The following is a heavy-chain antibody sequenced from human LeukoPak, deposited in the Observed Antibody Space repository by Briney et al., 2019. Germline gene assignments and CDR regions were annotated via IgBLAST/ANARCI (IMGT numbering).Heavy chain of an antibody. CDR1: GFTFSSYS. J-gene: IGHJ5*02. CDR3: ARDLRATIFGGPTGWFDP. CDR2: ISSSSSYI. V-gene: IGHV3-21*01. Sequence: GGSLRLSCAGSGFTFSSYSMNWVRQAPGKGLEWVSSISSSSSYIYYADSVEGRFTISRDNAKNSLYLQMNSLRAEDTAVYYCARDLRATIFGGPTGWFDPWGQGTLVTVSS. D-gene: IGHD3-3*01.